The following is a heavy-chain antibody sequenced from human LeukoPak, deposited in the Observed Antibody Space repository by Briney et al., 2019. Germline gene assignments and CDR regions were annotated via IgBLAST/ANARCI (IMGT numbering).Heavy chain of an antibody. V-gene: IGHV3-20*04. J-gene: IGHJ5*02. CDR1: GFTFDDYG. D-gene: IGHD2-2*01. Sequence: GGSLRLSCAASGFTFDDYGMSWVRQAPGKGLEWVSGINWNGGSTGYEDSVKGRFTISRDNAKNSPYLQMNSLRAEDTALYYCARELGCSSTSCYGPWGQGTLVTVSS. CDR3: ARELGCSSTSCYGP. CDR2: INWNGGST.